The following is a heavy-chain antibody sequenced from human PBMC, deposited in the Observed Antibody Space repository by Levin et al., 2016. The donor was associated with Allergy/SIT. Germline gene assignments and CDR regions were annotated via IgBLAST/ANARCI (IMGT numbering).Heavy chain of an antibody. CDR3: ARPAVLYYYGMDV. V-gene: IGHV3-53*01. CDR2: IYSGGST. Sequence: WIRQPPGKGLEWVSVIYSGGSTYYADSVKGRFTISRDNSKNTLYLQMNSLRAEDTAVYYCARPAVLYYYGMDVWGQGTTVTVSS. J-gene: IGHJ6*02.